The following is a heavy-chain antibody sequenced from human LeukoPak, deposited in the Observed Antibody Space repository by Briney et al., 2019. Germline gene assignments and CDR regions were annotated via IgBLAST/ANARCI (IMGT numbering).Heavy chain of an antibody. CDR3: AKEGASSGWYGGIFVDY. Sequence: GGSLRLSCAASGFTVSSNYMSWVRQAPGKGLEWVSVIYSDGRTYYADSVKGRFTISRDNSKNTLYLQMNSLRAEDTAVYYCAKEGASSGWYGGIFVDYWGQGTLVTVSS. CDR2: IYSDGRT. D-gene: IGHD6-19*01. CDR1: GFTVSSNY. V-gene: IGHV3-53*01. J-gene: IGHJ4*02.